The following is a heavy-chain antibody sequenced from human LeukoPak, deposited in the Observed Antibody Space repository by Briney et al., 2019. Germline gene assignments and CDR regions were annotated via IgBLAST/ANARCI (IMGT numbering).Heavy chain of an antibody. CDR3: ARDTYDSSGYYSHRGYYGMDV. D-gene: IGHD3-22*01. CDR2: INHSGST. J-gene: IGHJ6*02. V-gene: IGHV4-34*01. CDR1: GGSFSGYY. Sequence: SETLSLTCAVYGGSFSGYYWSWIRQPPGKGLEWIGEINHSGSTNYNPSLKNRVTISVDTSKNQFSLKLSSVTAADTAVYYCARDTYDSSGYYSHRGYYGMDVWGQGTTVTVSS.